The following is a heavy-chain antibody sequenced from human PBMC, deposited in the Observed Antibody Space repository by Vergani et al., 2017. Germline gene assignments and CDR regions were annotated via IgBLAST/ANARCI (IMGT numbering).Heavy chain of an antibody. J-gene: IGHJ6*03. Sequence: QVQLQESGPGLVKPSETLSLTCTVSGGSVSSGSYYWSWIRQPPGKGLEWIGYIYYSGSTNYNPSLKSRVTISVDTSKNQFSLKLSSVTAADTVVYHCARYYSSSWTYYYYMDVWGKGTTVTVSS. V-gene: IGHV4-61*01. CDR1: GGSVSSGSYY. CDR3: ARYYSSSWTYYYYMDV. D-gene: IGHD6-13*01. CDR2: IYYSGST.